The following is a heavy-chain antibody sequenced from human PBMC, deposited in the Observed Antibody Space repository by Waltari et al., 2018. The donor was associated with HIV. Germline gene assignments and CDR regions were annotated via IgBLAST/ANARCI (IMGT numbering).Heavy chain of an antibody. Sequence: QVQLVQSGAEVKKPGASVKVSCKASGYTFTSYDINWVRQATGQGLEWLGWMKPNSGNTGYAQRFQGRVTMTRNTSISTAYMELSSLRSEDTAVYFCARGPQDYPKYYFDYWGQGTLVTVSS. D-gene: IGHD4-17*01. J-gene: IGHJ4*02. CDR2: MKPNSGNT. CDR3: ARGPQDYPKYYFDY. CDR1: GYTFTSYD. V-gene: IGHV1-8*01.